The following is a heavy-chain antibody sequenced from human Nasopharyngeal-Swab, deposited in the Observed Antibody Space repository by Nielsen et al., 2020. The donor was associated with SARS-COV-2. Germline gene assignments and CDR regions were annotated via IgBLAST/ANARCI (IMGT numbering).Heavy chain of an antibody. J-gene: IGHJ6*03. V-gene: IGHV3-21*03. CDR1: GFTFSDYT. CDR2: ISTTSSYI. CDR3: TGRDCSGTRCYAYTPSNSGVYHYYYMDV. D-gene: IGHD2-2*01. Sequence: GESLKISCAASGFTFSDYTMNWVRQAPGKGLEWVSSISTTSSYIYYADSVQGRFTISRDNAKNSLFLQMDSLKTEDTAVYYCTGRDCSGTRCYAYTPSNSGVYHYYYMDVWGKGTTVTVSS.